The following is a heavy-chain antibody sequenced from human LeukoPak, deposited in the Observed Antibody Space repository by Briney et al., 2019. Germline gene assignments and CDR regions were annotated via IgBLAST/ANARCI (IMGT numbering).Heavy chain of an antibody. CDR3: ARDGGFGGPGGDNWFDS. CDR1: GFTVSAKY. V-gene: IGHV3-66*02. J-gene: IGHJ5*01. CDR2: IYSDGGT. D-gene: IGHD3-16*01. Sequence: TGESLRLSCAASGFTVSAKYMSWVSQGPGKGLDWISSIYSDGGTNYADSVKGRFTISRDNSKNTLYLQMNSLRPEDTAVYYCARDGGFGGPGGDNWFDSWGQGALVTVSS.